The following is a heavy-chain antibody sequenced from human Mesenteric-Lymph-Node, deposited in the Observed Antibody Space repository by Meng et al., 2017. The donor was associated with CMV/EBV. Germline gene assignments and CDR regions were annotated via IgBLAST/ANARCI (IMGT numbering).Heavy chain of an antibody. CDR3: ARAGYCSTASCYMDLYYYGMDV. Sequence: ASVQVSCKASGYTFTGYYMHWVRQAPGQGLEWMGWINPNSGGTNYAQKFQGRVTMTTDTSTVTAYMELRSLRSDDTAMYYCARAGYCSTASCYMDLYYYGMDVWGQGTTVTVSS. CDR2: INPNSGGT. D-gene: IGHD2-2*02. CDR1: GYTFTGYY. J-gene: IGHJ6*02. V-gene: IGHV1-2*02.